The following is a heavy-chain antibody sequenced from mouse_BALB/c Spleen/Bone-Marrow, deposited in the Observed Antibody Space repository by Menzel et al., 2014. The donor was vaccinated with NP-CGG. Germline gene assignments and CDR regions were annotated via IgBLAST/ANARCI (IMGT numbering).Heavy chain of an antibody. V-gene: IGHV1-63*02. CDR2: IYPGGGYT. CDR3: AREVRRYFDV. CDR1: GYAFTNYW. Sequence: VKLQESGAELVRPGTSVKISCKASGYAFTNYWLGWVKRRPGHGLEWIGGIYPGGGYTNYNEKFKGKATLTADTSSSTAYMQLSSLTSEDSAVYFCAREVRRYFDVWGAGTTVTVSS. D-gene: IGHD2-14*01. J-gene: IGHJ1*01.